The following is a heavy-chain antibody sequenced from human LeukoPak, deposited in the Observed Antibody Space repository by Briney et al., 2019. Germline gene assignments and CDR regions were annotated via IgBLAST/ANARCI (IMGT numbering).Heavy chain of an antibody. CDR1: GYTFTGYY. D-gene: IGHD4-17*01. V-gene: IGHV1-2*06. Sequence: GASGKVSCKASGYTFTGYYMHWVRQGPGQGHERMGRINPNSGGTNYAQKFQGRVNMTRDTSISTAYMELSRLRSDDTAVYYCARDPFPTVTVYYYYYMDVWGKGTTVTVSS. J-gene: IGHJ6*03. CDR2: INPNSGGT. CDR3: ARDPFPTVTVYYYYYMDV.